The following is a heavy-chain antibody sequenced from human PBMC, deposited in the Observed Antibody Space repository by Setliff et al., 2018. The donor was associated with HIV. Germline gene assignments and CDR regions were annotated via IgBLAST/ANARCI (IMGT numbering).Heavy chain of an antibody. V-gene: IGHV4-59*11. D-gene: IGHD5-12*01. CDR3: ARWGDGYNSYDS. CDR1: GGPIGSHY. CDR2: VYYAAST. J-gene: IGHJ4*02. Sequence: SETLALTCTVSGGPIGSHYWSWIRQPPGKGLEWIGIVYYAASTIYTPSLNSRVIISVDTSKIQFSLNLSSVTAVDTAVYYCARWGDGYNSYDSWGQETLVTVSS.